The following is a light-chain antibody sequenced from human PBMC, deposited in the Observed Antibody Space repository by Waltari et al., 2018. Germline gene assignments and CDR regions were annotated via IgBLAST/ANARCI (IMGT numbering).Light chain of an antibody. V-gene: IGKV3-20*01. CDR2: GSS. Sequence: EIVLTQSPSTLSLSPGERATLSCRASESVRTALAWYQQKPGQAPRLLIFGSSNRAIGIPDRFSGGGSGTDFRLTISRLEPEDFAVYFCQHYVRLPVAFGQGTKVDVK. CDR1: ESVRTA. J-gene: IGKJ1*01. CDR3: QHYVRLPVA.